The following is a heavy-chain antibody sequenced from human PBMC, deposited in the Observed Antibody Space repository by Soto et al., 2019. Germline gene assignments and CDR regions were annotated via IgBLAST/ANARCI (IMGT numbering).Heavy chain of an antibody. CDR1: GFTFGDYA. D-gene: IGHD2-21*02. J-gene: IGHJ6*03. CDR2: IRSKAYGGTT. CDR3: TRVRGGDTNYYYYYYYIDA. Sequence: GGSLRLSCTASGFTFGDYAMSWFRQAPGKGLEWVGFIRSKAYGGTTEYAASVKGRFTISRDDSKSIAYLQMNSLKTEDTAVYYCTRVRGGDTNYYYYYYYIDAWGKGTTVTVSS. V-gene: IGHV3-49*03.